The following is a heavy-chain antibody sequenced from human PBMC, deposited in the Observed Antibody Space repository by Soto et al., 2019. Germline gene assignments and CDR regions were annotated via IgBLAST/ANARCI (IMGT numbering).Heavy chain of an antibody. CDR3: ARDPQWLRATSYGPYYFDY. V-gene: IGHV3-30-3*01. Sequence: VQLVESGGGLVQPGGSLRLYCVGSGFMFDSFAMNWVRQAPGKGLEWVAVISYDGSNKYYADSVKGRFTISRDNSKNTLYLQMNSLRAEDTAVYYCARDPQWLRATSYGPYYFDYWGQGTLVTVSS. D-gene: IGHD6-19*01. CDR2: ISYDGSNK. CDR1: GFMFDSFA. J-gene: IGHJ4*02.